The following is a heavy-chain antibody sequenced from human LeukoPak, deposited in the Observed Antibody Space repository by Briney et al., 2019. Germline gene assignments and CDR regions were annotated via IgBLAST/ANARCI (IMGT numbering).Heavy chain of an antibody. CDR3: ASGSGGNSYY. CDR2: INSDGSST. CDR1: GFTFSRYW. V-gene: IGHV3-74*01. Sequence: PGGSLRLSCVASGFTFSRYWMHWVRQAPGKGLVWVSRINSDGSSTSYAGSVKGRFTISRHNAKSTVYLQMNSLRAEDTAVYYCASGSGGNSYYWGEGTLVTVSS. D-gene: IGHD4-23*01. J-gene: IGHJ4*02.